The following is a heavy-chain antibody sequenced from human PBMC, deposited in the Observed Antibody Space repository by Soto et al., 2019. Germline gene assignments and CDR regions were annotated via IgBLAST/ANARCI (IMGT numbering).Heavy chain of an antibody. CDR2: IYWDDDK. CDR1: GFSLTTSGVG. J-gene: IGHJ4*02. V-gene: IGHV2-5*02. D-gene: IGHD3-10*01. Sequence: QITLKESGPTLVKPTQTLTLTCTFSGFSLTTSGVGVGWIRQPPGKALEWLALIYWDDDKRYSPSLKSRLTITKDASKNQVVLTMTNMDAVDTATYYCAHRGTAFDYWGQGTLVTVSS. CDR3: AHRGTAFDY.